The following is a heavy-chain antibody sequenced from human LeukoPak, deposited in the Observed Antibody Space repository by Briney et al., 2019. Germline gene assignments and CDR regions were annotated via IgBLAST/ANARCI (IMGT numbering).Heavy chain of an antibody. CDR3: ARVPAAELYYFDY. CDR2: INPHSGDT. Sequence: ASVKVSCKASEYTFTGYYLHWVRQAPGQGLEWMGWINPHSGDTNYAQKLQGRVTMTTDTSTSTAYMELRSLRSDDTAVYYCARVPAAELYYFDYWGQGTLVTVSS. CDR1: EYTFTGYY. J-gene: IGHJ4*02. V-gene: IGHV1-2*02. D-gene: IGHD2-2*01.